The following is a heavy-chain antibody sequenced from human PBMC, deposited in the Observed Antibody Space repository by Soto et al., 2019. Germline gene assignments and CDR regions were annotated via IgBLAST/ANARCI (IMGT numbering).Heavy chain of an antibody. CDR1: GGSISSYY. J-gene: IGHJ4*02. V-gene: IGHV4-59*08. CDR2: IYYSGST. Sequence: SETLSLTCAVSGGSISSYYWSWIRQPPGKGLEWIGYIYYSGSTYYNPSLKSRITISVDTSKNQFSLKLSSVTAADTAVYYCARHIDYWGQGTLVTVSS. CDR3: ARHIDY.